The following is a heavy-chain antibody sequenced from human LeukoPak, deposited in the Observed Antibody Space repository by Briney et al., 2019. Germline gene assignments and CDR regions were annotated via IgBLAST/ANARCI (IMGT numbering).Heavy chain of an antibody. Sequence: GGSLRLSCAASGFTFSSYGMHWVRQAPGTGLERVAVIWYDGSNKYYADSVKGRFTISRDNSKNTLYLQMNSLRAEDTAVYYCARDLGTLDYYYGMDVWGQGTTVTVSS. CDR3: ARDLGTLDYYYGMDV. J-gene: IGHJ6*02. V-gene: IGHV3-33*01. CDR2: IWYDGSNK. CDR1: GFTFSSYG. D-gene: IGHD7-27*01.